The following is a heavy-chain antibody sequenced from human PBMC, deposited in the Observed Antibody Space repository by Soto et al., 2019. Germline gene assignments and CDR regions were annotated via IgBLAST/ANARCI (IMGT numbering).Heavy chain of an antibody. D-gene: IGHD3-22*01. J-gene: IGHJ4*02. Sequence: QVHLVQSGSEVKTAGAAVKVSCKASGYTFSDYGVSWVRQAPGQGLEWMGWINVYSGTTNYLPKFQGRVTMTTDTSTSTLYLELRDLCSEDTAVYYCARGRGGYVSSSGHTHNYLDYWGQGTLVTVSS. CDR1: GYTFSDYG. CDR2: INVYSGTT. V-gene: IGHV1-18*01. CDR3: ARGRGGYVSSSGHTHNYLDY.